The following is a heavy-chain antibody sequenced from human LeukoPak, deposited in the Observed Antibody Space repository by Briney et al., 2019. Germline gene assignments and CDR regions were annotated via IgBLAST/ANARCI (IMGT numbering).Heavy chain of an antibody. CDR1: GYTFTSYA. Sequence: ASVKVSCKASGYTFTSYAMHWVRQAPGQRLEWMGWINAGNGNTKYSQKLQGRVTITRDTSASTAYMELSSLRSEDTAVYYCARGYSSSWYSFSYWGQGTLVTVSS. CDR2: INAGNGNT. J-gene: IGHJ4*02. CDR3: ARGYSSSWYSFSY. D-gene: IGHD6-13*01. V-gene: IGHV1-3*01.